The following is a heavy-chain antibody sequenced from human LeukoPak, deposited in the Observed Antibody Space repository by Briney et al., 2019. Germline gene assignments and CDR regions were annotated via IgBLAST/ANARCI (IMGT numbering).Heavy chain of an antibody. J-gene: IGHJ4*02. V-gene: IGHV3-53*05. CDR1: GFAVSTYY. Sequence: PGGSLRLSCAASGFAVSTYYMTWVRQAPGKGLECVSVIYSGGSTYYADSVKGRFTISRDNSKNTLYLQMNSLRAEDTAVYYCGSTIFGVVIDLDSGYYWGQGTLVTVSS. CDR3: GSTIFGVVIDLDSGYY. D-gene: IGHD3-3*01. CDR2: IYSGGST.